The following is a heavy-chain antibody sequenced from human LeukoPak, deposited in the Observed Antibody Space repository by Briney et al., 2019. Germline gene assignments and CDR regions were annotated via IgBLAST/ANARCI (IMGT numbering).Heavy chain of an antibody. Sequence: GGSLRLSCAASGFTFSSYAMSWVRQAPGKGLECISGFSGSGGSTYYADSVKGRFTISRDNSKNTLYLQMNSLRAEDTAVYYCARDNSVEDIAWWFDPWGQGTLVTVSP. CDR2: FSGSGGST. V-gene: IGHV3-23*01. D-gene: IGHD4-23*01. CDR3: ARDNSVEDIAWWFDP. J-gene: IGHJ5*02. CDR1: GFTFSSYA.